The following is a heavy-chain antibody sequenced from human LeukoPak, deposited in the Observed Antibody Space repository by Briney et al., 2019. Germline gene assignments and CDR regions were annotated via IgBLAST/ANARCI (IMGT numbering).Heavy chain of an antibody. D-gene: IGHD6-19*01. CDR2: ISSSGTIT. CDR3: ARSYPRGLALAGYDL. J-gene: IGHJ5*02. CDR1: GFLLRNDE. V-gene: IGHV3-48*03. Sequence: GGSLRLSCVASGFLLRNDEMNWIRQVPGKGLEWISYISSSGTITHYADSVKGRFAISRDTAKNSLYLQMNSLRDEDTAVYYCARSYPRGLALAGYDLWGQGTLVTVSS.